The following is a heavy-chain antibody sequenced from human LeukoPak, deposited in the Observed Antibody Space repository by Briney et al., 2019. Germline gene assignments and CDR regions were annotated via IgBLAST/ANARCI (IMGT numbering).Heavy chain of an antibody. CDR2: IYYSGST. V-gene: IGHV4-59*01. D-gene: IGHD3-9*01. Sequence: TSETLSLTCTVSGGSISSYYWSWIRQPPGKGLEWIGYIYYSGSTNYNSSLKSRVTISVDTSKNQFSLKLSSVTAADTAVYYCAREFDGHNWFDPWGQGTLVTVSS. J-gene: IGHJ5*02. CDR1: GGSISSYY. CDR3: AREFDGHNWFDP.